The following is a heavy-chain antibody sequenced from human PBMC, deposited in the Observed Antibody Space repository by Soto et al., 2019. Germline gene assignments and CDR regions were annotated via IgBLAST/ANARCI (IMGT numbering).Heavy chain of an antibody. CDR3: ARVVFSRFWSGRNNWFDP. CDR1: GGSISSGGYS. Sequence: LSLTCAVSGGSISSGGYSWSWIRQPPGKGLEWIGYIYHSGSTYYNPSLKSRVTISVDRSKNQFSLKLSSVTAADTAVYYCARVVFSRFWSGRNNWFDPWGQGTLVTVSS. V-gene: IGHV4-30-2*01. J-gene: IGHJ5*02. CDR2: IYHSGST. D-gene: IGHD3-3*01.